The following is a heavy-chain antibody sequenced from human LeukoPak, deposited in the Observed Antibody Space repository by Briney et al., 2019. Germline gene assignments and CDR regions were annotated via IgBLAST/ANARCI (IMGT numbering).Heavy chain of an antibody. Sequence: GGSLRLSCAASGFMFSSYAMSWVRQAPGKGLEWVSAISGSGGRTYHTEYVKGRFTISRDNSKNTLYLQMNSLRAEDTAIYYCTKRGGDCSGGQGCGDYWGQGTLVTVSS. D-gene: IGHD2-15*01. CDR3: TKRGGDCSGGQGCGDY. CDR1: GFMFSSYA. V-gene: IGHV3-23*01. J-gene: IGHJ4*02. CDR2: ISGSGGRT.